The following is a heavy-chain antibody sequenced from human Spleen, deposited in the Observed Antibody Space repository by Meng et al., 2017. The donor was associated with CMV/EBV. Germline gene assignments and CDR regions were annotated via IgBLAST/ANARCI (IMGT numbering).Heavy chain of an antibody. Sequence: SGFTFSFYKMNWVRKAPGKGLEWVSVINGNSDHITYADSVKGRFTISRDNANNLLFLQMNSLRSEDTAVYFCARGGFCSGCLGYFDDWGRGTLVTVSS. D-gene: IGHD2-15*01. CDR3: ARGGFCSGCLGYFDD. V-gene: IGHV3-21*01. CDR2: INGNSDHI. J-gene: IGHJ4*02. CDR1: GFTFSFYK.